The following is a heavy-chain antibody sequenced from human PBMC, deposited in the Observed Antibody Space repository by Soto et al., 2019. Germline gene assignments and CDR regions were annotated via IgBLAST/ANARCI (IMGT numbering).Heavy chain of an antibody. V-gene: IGHV3-23*01. Sequence: GGSLRLSCAASGFTFSSYAMSWVRQAPGKGLEWVSAISGSGGSTYYADSVKGRFTISRDNSKNTLYLQMNSLRAEDTAVYYCAKELSPGRITIFSAGKGRFDYYGMDVWGQGTTVTVSS. CDR1: GFTFSSYA. D-gene: IGHD3-9*01. J-gene: IGHJ6*02. CDR3: AKELSPGRITIFSAGKGRFDYYGMDV. CDR2: ISGSGGST.